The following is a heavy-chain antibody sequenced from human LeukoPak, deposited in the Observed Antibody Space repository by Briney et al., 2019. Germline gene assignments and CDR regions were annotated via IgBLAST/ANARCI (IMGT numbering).Heavy chain of an antibody. D-gene: IGHD2-21*02. CDR1: GFTFSSYV. CDR2: ISYDGSNE. J-gene: IGHJ1*01. Sequence: GGSLRLSCAASGFTFSSYVMHWVRQAPGKGLEWVAIISYDGSNEYYADSVKGRFTISRDNSKNTLYLQMNSLRAEDTAVYYCARALPTVVVTLLQHWGQGTLVTVSS. V-gene: IGHV3-30*04. CDR3: ARALPTVVVTLLQH.